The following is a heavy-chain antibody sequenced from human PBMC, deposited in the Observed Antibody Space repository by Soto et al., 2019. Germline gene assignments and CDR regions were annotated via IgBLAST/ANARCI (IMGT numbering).Heavy chain of an antibody. Sequence: GGSLRLSCAASGFTFSSYAMHWVRQAPGKGLEWVAVISYDGSNKYYADSVKGRFTISRDNSKNTLYLQMNSLRAEDTAVYYCARDTAMVPFDYWGQGTLVTVSS. CDR2: ISYDGSNK. CDR1: GFTFSSYA. D-gene: IGHD5-18*01. V-gene: IGHV3-30-3*01. J-gene: IGHJ4*02. CDR3: ARDTAMVPFDY.